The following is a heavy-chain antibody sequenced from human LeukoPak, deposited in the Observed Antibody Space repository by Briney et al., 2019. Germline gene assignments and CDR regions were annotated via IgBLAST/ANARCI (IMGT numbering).Heavy chain of an antibody. CDR3: AREWLESRTSPAFDY. CDR2: IYTSGST. CDR1: GGSISSYY. D-gene: IGHD1-1*01. J-gene: IGHJ4*02. V-gene: IGHV4-4*07. Sequence: SETLSRTCTVSGGSISSYYWSCFRQPAAKELELIGRIYTSGSTNYNPSLNSRVTMSVATSKNQFSLKLSSVTAADTAVYYCAREWLESRTSPAFDYWGPRTLVTVSS.